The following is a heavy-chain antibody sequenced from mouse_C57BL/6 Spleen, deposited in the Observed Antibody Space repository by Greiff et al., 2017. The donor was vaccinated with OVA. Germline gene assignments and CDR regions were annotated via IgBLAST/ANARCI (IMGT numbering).Heavy chain of an antibody. CDR2: IDPSDSYT. V-gene: IGHV1-59*01. Sequence: VQLQQPGAELVRPGTSVKLSCKASGYTFTSYWMHWVKQRPGQGLEWIGVIDPSDSYTNYNQKFKGKATLTVDTSSSTAYMQLSSLTSEDSAVYYCARGWSNYAMDYWGQGTSVTVSS. J-gene: IGHJ4*01. CDR1: GYTFTSYW. CDR3: ARGWSNYAMDY. D-gene: IGHD1-1*02.